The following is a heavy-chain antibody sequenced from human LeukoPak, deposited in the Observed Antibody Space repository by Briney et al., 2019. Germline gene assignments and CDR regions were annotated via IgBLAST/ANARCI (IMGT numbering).Heavy chain of an antibody. CDR2: ISGSGGTT. Sequence: GGSLRLSCVASGFSFNTNAMTWVRQAPGKGLEWVSSISGSGGTTYYADPVKGRFTISRDNPKNTLYLQMNSLRAEDTAVYYCAKEEGYIYGLLDYWGQGTLVTVSS. CDR3: AKEEGYIYGLLDY. D-gene: IGHD5-18*01. CDR1: GFSFNTNA. V-gene: IGHV3-23*01. J-gene: IGHJ4*02.